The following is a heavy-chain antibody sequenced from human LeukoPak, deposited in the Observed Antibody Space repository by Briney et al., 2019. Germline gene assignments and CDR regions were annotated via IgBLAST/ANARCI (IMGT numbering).Heavy chain of an antibody. D-gene: IGHD2-2*03. CDR3: ARDGYCSSTSCYDAFDI. Sequence: SGTLSLTCAVSGGSISSSNWWSWVRQPPGKGLEWIGRIYTSGSTNYNPSLKSRVTISVDTSKNQFSLKLSSVTAADTAVYYCARDGYCSSTSCYDAFDIWGQGTMVTVSS. V-gene: IGHV4-4*02. J-gene: IGHJ3*02. CDR2: IYTSGST. CDR1: GGSISSSNW.